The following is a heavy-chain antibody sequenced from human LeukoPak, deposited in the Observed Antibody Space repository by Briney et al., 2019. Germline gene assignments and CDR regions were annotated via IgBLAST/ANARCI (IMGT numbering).Heavy chain of an antibody. CDR2: IYYSGST. V-gene: IGHV4-39*01. Sequence: PSETLSLTCTVSGGSISSSSYYWGWIRQPPGKGLEWIGSIYYSGSTYYNPSLKSRVTISVDTSKNQFSLKLSSVTAADTAVYYCARHYCSSTSCQFDYWSQGTLVTVSS. CDR1: GGSISSSSYY. D-gene: IGHD2-2*01. CDR3: ARHYCSSTSCQFDY. J-gene: IGHJ4*02.